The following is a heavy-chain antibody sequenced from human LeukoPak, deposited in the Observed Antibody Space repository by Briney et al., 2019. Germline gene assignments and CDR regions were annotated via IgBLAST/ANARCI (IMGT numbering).Heavy chain of an antibody. Sequence: SETLSLTCAAYGGSFSGYYWSWIRQPPGKGLEWIGEINHSGSTNYNPSLKSRVTISVDTSKNQFSLKLSSVTAADTAVYYCARGMWDWGQGTLVTVST. V-gene: IGHV4-34*01. CDR2: INHSGST. CDR3: ARGMWD. J-gene: IGHJ4*02. CDR1: GGSFSGYY. D-gene: IGHD1-26*01.